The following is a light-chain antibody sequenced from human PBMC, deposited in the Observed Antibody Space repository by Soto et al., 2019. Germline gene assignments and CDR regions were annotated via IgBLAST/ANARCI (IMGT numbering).Light chain of an antibody. CDR2: AVS. V-gene: IGLV2-14*01. CDR3: CSYTSLSTVV. CDR1: SSDVGGYNH. J-gene: IGLJ2*01. Sequence: QSALTQPASVSGSPGQSITISCTGTSSDVGGYNHVSWYQHSPGKAPKLILFAVSDRPSGVSHRFSGSKSGNTASLTISRLQADDEADYYCCSYTSLSTVVFGGGTKVTVL.